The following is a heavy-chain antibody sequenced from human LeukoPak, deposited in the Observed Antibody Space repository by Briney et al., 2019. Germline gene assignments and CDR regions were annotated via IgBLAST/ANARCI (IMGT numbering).Heavy chain of an antibody. CDR3: ARVLGIAAAGSFDY. D-gene: IGHD6-13*01. Sequence: GGSLRLSRAASGFTFSSYSMNWVRQAPGKGLEWVSSISSSSSYIYYADSVKGRFTISRDNAKHSLYLQMNSLRAEDTAVYYCARVLGIAAAGSFDYWGQGTLVTVSS. J-gene: IGHJ4*02. V-gene: IGHV3-21*01. CDR1: GFTFSSYS. CDR2: ISSSSSYI.